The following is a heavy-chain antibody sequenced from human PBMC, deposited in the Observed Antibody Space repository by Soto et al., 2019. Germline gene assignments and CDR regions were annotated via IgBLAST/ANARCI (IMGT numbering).Heavy chain of an antibody. D-gene: IGHD5-12*01. V-gene: IGHV3-48*01. Sequence: PGGSLRLSCAASGFTFSSYSMNWVRQAPGKGLEWVSYISSSSSTIYYADSVKGRFTISRDNSKNTLYLQMNSLRAEDTAVYYCASSRGYSGYEVPDAFDIWGQGTMVTVSS. CDR1: GFTFSSYS. J-gene: IGHJ3*02. CDR3: ASSRGYSGYEVPDAFDI. CDR2: ISSSSSTI.